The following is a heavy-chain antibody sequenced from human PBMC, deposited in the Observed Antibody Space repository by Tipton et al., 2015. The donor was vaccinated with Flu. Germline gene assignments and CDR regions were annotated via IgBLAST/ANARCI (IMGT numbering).Heavy chain of an antibody. CDR1: GGSFNGYY. CDR3: ARDDRVVVVPAAMGFLYGMDV. V-gene: IGHV4-34*01. J-gene: IGHJ6*02. CDR2: INHSGST. D-gene: IGHD2-2*01. Sequence: TLSLTCAVYGGSFNGYYWTWIRQSPGKGLEWIGEINHSGSTNYNPSLKSRVTISVDTSKNQFSLKLSSVTAADTAVYYCARDDRVVVVPAAMGFLYGMDVWGQGTTVTVSS.